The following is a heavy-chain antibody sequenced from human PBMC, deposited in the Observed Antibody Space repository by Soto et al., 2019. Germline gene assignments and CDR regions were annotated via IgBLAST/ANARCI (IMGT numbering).Heavy chain of an antibody. CDR3: ARAGLVVQAAISGAFDI. Sequence: PGGSLRLSCAASGFTFSDYYMSWIRQAPGKGLEWVSYISSSGSTIYYADSVKGRFTISRDNAKNSLYLQMNSLRTEDTAVYYCARAGLVVQAAISGAFDIWGQGTMVTVSS. J-gene: IGHJ3*02. V-gene: IGHV3-11*01. D-gene: IGHD2-2*02. CDR2: ISSSGSTI. CDR1: GFTFSDYY.